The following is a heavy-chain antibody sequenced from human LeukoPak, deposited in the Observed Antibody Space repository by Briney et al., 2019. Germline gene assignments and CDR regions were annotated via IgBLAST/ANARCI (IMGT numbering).Heavy chain of an antibody. V-gene: IGHV1-69*04. Sequence: SVKVSCKASGGTFSSYTISWVRRAPGQGLEWMGRIIPILGIANYAQKFQGRVTITADKSTSTAYMELSSLRSEDTAVYCCARDARGGDSVYRGQGTLVTVSS. J-gene: IGHJ4*01. D-gene: IGHD2-21*01. CDR2: IIPILGIA. CDR1: GGTFSSYT. CDR3: ARDARGGDSVY.